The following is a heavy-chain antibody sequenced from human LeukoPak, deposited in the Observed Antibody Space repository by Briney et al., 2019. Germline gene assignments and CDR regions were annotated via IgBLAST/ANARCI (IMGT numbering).Heavy chain of an antibody. CDR3: AKNSVGSGWYAIRYFQH. J-gene: IGHJ1*01. V-gene: IGHV3-15*01. CDR2: IKSDGGTT. CDR1: GFTFNNAW. D-gene: IGHD6-13*01. Sequence: GGSLRLSCAASGFTFNNAWMSWVRQAPGKGLEWIGRIKSDGGTTDYAAPVKGRFTISRDDSKNTLYLQMNSLKAEDTAVYYCAKNSVGSGWYAIRYFQHWGQGTLVTVSS.